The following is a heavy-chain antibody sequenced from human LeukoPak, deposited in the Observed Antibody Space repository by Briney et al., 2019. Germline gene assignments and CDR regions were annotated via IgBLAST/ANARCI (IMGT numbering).Heavy chain of an antibody. Sequence: SVKVSCKASGGTFSSYAISWVRQAPGQGLEWMGGIIPIFGTANYAQKFQDRVTITRDRSMSTAYMELSSLRSEDTAMYYCARSGGRVDAFDIWGQGTMVTVSS. V-gene: IGHV1-69*05. J-gene: IGHJ3*02. CDR3: ARSGGRVDAFDI. CDR1: GGTFSSYA. CDR2: IIPIFGTA.